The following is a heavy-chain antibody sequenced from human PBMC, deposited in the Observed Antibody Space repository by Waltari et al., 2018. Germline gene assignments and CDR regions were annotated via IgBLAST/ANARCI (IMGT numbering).Heavy chain of an antibody. CDR2: TYYRSKWYN. CDR1: GDGVSSNSAA. CDR3: ARLIAAAGIGIYYFDY. D-gene: IGHD6-13*01. V-gene: IGHV6-1*01. Sequence: QVQLQQSGPGLVKPSQTLSLTCAISGDGVSSNSAAWNWIRQSPSRGLEWLGRTYYRSKWYNDYAVSVKSRITINPDTSKNQFSLQLNSVTPEDTAVYYCARLIAAAGIGIYYFDYWGQGTLVTVSS. J-gene: IGHJ4*02.